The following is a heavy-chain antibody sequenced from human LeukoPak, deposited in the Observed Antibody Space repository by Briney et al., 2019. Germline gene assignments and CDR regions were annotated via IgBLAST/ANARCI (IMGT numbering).Heavy chain of an antibody. CDR3: ATTVTQASYYYMDV. Sequence: PSETLSLTCTVSGDSISSYYWSWIRQPPGQGLEWIGYIYYSGSTNYNPSRKSRVTISVDTSKNQFSLKLSSVTAADTAMYYCATTVTQASYYYMDVWGKGTTVTVSS. V-gene: IGHV4-59*01. CDR2: IYYSGST. D-gene: IGHD4-11*01. J-gene: IGHJ6*03. CDR1: GDSISSYY.